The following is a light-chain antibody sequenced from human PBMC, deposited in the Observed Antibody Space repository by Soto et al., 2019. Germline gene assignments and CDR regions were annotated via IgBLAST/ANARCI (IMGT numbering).Light chain of an antibody. V-gene: IGKV3-11*01. CDR1: ETISNQ. J-gene: IGKJ2*02. Sequence: EVVLTQSPATLSLFPGESATLSCRASETISNQLAWYQQKPGQAPRLLMYGASHRVTGIPARFSGSGSGTDFTLIISSLEPADFAVYYCQHRSDWPPICTFGQGTKVDIK. CDR2: GAS. CDR3: QHRSDWPPICT.